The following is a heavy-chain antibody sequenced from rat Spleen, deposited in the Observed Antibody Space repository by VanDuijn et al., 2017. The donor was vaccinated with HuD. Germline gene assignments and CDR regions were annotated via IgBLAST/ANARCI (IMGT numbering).Heavy chain of an antibody. CDR1: GFTFGDYY. Sequence: EVQLVESGGGLVQPGRSLKLSCAASGFTFGDYYMAWVRQAPTQGLEWVATIRPSGADTYYRDSVKGRFTISRDNAKSTLYLQMNSLRSEDTATYYCTRDRTYYGFTLDYWGQGVMVTVSS. J-gene: IGHJ2*01. CDR2: IRPSGADT. D-gene: IGHD1-9*01. V-gene: IGHV5-25*01. CDR3: TRDRTYYGFTLDY.